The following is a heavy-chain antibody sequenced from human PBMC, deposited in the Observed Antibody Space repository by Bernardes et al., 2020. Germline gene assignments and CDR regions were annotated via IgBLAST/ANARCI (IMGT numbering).Heavy chain of an antibody. V-gene: IGHV3-48*02. Sequence: GGSLRLSCAASGFTFSSYSMNWVRQAPGKGLEWVSYISSSSSTIYYADSVKGRFTISRDNAKNSLYLQMNSLRDEDTAVYYCARDHQVVVPAARVYYYYYGMDVWGKGTTVTVSS. CDR2: ISSSSSTI. CDR1: GFTFSSYS. J-gene: IGHJ6*04. CDR3: ARDHQVVVPAARVYYYYYGMDV. D-gene: IGHD2-2*01.